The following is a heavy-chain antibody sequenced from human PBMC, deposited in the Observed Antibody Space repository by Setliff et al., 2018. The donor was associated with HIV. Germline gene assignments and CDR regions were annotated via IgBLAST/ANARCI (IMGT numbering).Heavy chain of an antibody. V-gene: IGHV3-21*05. D-gene: IGHD5-12*01. CDR1: GFAFSSYS. CDR2: ISSTSNYI. CDR3: ARINSGSSSKPLEY. J-gene: IGHJ4*02. Sequence: GGSLRLSCAASGFAFSSYSMNWVRQAPGKGLEWVSYISSTSNYIVYADSVRGRFTISRDNAKNSLYLQMNSLRAEDTAVYYCARINSGSSSKPLEYWGQGTLVTVSS.